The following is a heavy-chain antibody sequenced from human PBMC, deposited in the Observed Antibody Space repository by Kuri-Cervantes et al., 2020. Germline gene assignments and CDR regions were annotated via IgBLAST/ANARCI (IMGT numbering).Heavy chain of an antibody. J-gene: IGHJ6*02. CDR1: GGSISSYY. CDR2: IYYSGST. CDR3: ARDRGRISAYFYGMDV. D-gene: IGHD6-13*01. Sequence: ESLKISCTVSGGSISSYYWSWIRQPPGKGLEWIGYIYYSGSTNYNPSLKSRVTISLATSKNQFSLKLNSMTAADTAVYYCARDRGRISAYFYGMDVWGQGTMVTVSS. V-gene: IGHV4-59*01.